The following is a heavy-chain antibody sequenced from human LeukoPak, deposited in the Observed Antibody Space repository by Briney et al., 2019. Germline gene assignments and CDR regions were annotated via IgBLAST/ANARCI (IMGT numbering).Heavy chain of an antibody. CDR2: IRQDGSEK. CDR1: GFTCSSYW. V-gene: IGHV3-7*01. J-gene: IGHJ2*01. CDR3: ARDYTYYDILTGYPYWYFDL. Sequence: PGGSLRLSCAASGFTCSSYWMSWVRQAPGKGQEGVVDIRQDGSEKYYVDSVKGRFTISRDNAKNSLYLQMNSLRAEDTAVYYCARDYTYYDILTGYPYWYFDLWGRGTLVTVSS. D-gene: IGHD3-9*01.